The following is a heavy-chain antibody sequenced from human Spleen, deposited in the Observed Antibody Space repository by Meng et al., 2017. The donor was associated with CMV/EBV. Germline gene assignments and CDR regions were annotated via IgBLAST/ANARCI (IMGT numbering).Heavy chain of an antibody. J-gene: IGHJ4*02. CDR3: ARQDTAPDY. Sequence: ASVKVSCKASGYTFTDYYIHWVRQAPGQGLEWMAWIDPKSGDTKYAQKFQGRVTLSRDTSFSATYMELSRLRSDDTAVYYCARQDTAPDYWGQGTRVTVSS. CDR2: IDPKSGDT. D-gene: IGHD5-18*01. CDR1: GYTFTDYY. V-gene: IGHV1-2*02.